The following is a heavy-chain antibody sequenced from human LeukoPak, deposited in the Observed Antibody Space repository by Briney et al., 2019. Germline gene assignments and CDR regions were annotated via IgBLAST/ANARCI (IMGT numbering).Heavy chain of an antibody. J-gene: IGHJ4*02. V-gene: IGHV1-8*01. Sequence: GASLKVSCKASGYTFTSYDINWVRQATGQGLEWMGWMNPNSGNTGYAQKFLGRVTMTRDTSISTAYLELSSLRSDDTAVYYCARDTRTYYYGSGSYYYFDYWGQGTLVTVSS. CDR3: ARDTRTYYYGSGSYYYFDY. CDR2: MNPNSGNT. CDR1: GYTFTSYD. D-gene: IGHD3-10*01.